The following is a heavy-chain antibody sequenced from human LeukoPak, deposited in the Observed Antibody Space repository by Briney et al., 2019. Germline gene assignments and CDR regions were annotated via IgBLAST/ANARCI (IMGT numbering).Heavy chain of an antibody. J-gene: IGHJ6*02. CDR1: GYTLTELS. Sequence: ASVKVSCKVSGYTLTELSMHWVRQAPGKGLEWMGGFDPEDGETIYAQKFQGRVTITADESTSTAYMELSSLRSEDTAVYYCARGSVPIDIVVVPAARYLYGMDVWGQGTTVTVSS. CDR2: FDPEDGET. V-gene: IGHV1-24*01. CDR3: ARGSVPIDIVVVPAARYLYGMDV. D-gene: IGHD2-2*01.